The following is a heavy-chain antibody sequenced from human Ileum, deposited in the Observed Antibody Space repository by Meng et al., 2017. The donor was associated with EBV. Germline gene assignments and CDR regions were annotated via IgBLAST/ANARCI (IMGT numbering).Heavy chain of an antibody. Sequence: QSGAEMTTPGASVKVSCKASGFTFTNYGFTWVRQAPGQGLEWMGWISANNGDRHYAQKFQDRVTLTTDGYTPTVYMELRSLRPDDTAVYFCARKPTSAALDYWGQGTLVTVSS. CDR2: ISANNGDR. V-gene: IGHV1-18*01. CDR3: ARKPTSAALDY. J-gene: IGHJ4*02. D-gene: IGHD6-13*01. CDR1: GFTFTNYG.